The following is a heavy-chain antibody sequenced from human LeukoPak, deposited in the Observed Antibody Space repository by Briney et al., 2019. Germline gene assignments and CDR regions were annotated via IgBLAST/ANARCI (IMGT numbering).Heavy chain of an antibody. CDR1: GFSLSTSGVG. Sequence: SGPTLVNPTQTLTLTCTFSGFSLSTSGVGVGWIRQPPGKALEWLALIYWDDDKRYSPSLRTRLTITKDTSKNQVVLTMTNMDPVDTATYFCAHILWNAFHIWGQGTTVTVSS. V-gene: IGHV2-5*02. D-gene: IGHD3-10*01. J-gene: IGHJ3*02. CDR3: AHILWNAFHI. CDR2: IYWDDDK.